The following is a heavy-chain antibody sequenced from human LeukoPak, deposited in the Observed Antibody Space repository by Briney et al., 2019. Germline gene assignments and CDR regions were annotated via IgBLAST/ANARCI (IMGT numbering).Heavy chain of an antibody. V-gene: IGHV1-8*01. CDR3: ARVDMVRGVISTHLDY. CDR1: GHTFTSYD. CDR2: MNPNSGNT. D-gene: IGHD3-10*01. J-gene: IGHJ4*02. Sequence: ASVKVSCKASGHTFTSYDINWVRQATGQGLEWMGWMNPNSGNTGYAQKFQGRATMTRNTSISTAYMELSSLRSEDTAVYYCARVDMVRGVISTHLDYWGQGTLVTVSS.